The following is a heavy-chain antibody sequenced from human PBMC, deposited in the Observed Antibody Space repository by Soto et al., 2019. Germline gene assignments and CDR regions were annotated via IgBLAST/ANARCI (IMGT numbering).Heavy chain of an antibody. CDR2: IWYDGSNK. Sequence: QVQLVESGGGVVQPGRSLRLSCAASGFTFSSYGMHWVRQAPGKGLEWVAVIWYDGSNKYYADSVKGRFPISRDNSKNTLYLQMNSLRAEDTAVYYCARERKSGYFDYWGQGTLVTVSS. V-gene: IGHV3-33*01. CDR1: GFTFSSYG. J-gene: IGHJ4*02. CDR3: ARERKSGYFDY. D-gene: IGHD3-3*01.